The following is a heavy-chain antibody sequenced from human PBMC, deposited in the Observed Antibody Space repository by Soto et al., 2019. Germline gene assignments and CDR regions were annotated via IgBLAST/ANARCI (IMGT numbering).Heavy chain of an antibody. V-gene: IGHV4-4*07. D-gene: IGHD6-19*01. CDR2: ISTSGTT. CDR3: AREAGPDRWFDP. Sequence: QVHLQESGPGLVEPSETLSLTCTVSGASISSYFWTWIRQPAGKGLDWIGRISTSGTTNYNPSLKSRVTMSVDTSKNHFSLNLTSVTAADTAVYYCAREAGPDRWFDPWGQGTLVTVSS. J-gene: IGHJ5*02. CDR1: GASISSYF.